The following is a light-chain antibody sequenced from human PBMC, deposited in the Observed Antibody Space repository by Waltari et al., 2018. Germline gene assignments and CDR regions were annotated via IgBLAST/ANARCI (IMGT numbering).Light chain of an antibody. CDR1: QSVSIY. CDR2: DVY. V-gene: IGKV3-11*01. CDR3: QQYSSWPLT. J-gene: IGKJ4*01. Sequence: EIVLTQSPATLSLSPGERATLSCRASQSVSIYLAWYQQKPGQSPRLLIYDVYKRATGIPARISGSGSGTDFTLTISSLQSEDFAVYDCQQYSSWPLTFGGGTKVEIK.